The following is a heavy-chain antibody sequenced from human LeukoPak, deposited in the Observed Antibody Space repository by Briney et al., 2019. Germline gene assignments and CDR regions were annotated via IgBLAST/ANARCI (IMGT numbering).Heavy chain of an antibody. CDR2: IYYSGST. D-gene: IGHD3-3*01. J-gene: IGHJ5*02. CDR1: GGSISSYY. CDR3: ARVFTIFGVPVNFDP. V-gene: IGHV4-59*01. Sequence: SETLSLTCTVSGGSISSYYWSWIRQPPGKGLEWIGYIYYSGSTNYNPSLKSRVTISVDKSKNQFSMKLSYMTAADTAVYYCARVFTIFGVPVNFDPWGQGTLVTVSS.